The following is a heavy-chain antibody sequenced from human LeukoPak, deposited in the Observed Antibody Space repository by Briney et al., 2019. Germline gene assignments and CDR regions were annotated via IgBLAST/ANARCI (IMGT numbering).Heavy chain of an antibody. D-gene: IGHD5-18*01. CDR3: ARSRGYSYGSDY. CDR1: GYTFTGYY. V-gene: IGHV1-2*02. Sequence: GASVKVSCKASGYTFTGYYMHWVRQAPGQGLEWMGWINPNSGGTNYAQKFQGRVTMTRNTSISTAYMELSSLRSEDTAVYYCARSRGYSYGSDYWGQGTLVTVSS. J-gene: IGHJ4*02. CDR2: INPNSGGT.